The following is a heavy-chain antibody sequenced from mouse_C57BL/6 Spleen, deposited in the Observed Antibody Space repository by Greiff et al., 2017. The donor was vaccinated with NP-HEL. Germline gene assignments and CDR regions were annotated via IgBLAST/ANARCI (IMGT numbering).Heavy chain of an antibody. CDR3: ARDGTPFDY. J-gene: IGHJ2*01. V-gene: IGHV3-6*01. CDR1: GYSITSGYY. D-gene: IGHD1-1*02. Sequence: EVQLQESGPGLVKPSQSLSLTCSVPGYSITSGYYWNWIRQFPGNKLEWMGYISYDGSNNYNPSLKNRISITRDTSKNQFFLKLNSVTTEDTATYYCARDGTPFDYWGQGTTLTVSS. CDR2: ISYDGSN.